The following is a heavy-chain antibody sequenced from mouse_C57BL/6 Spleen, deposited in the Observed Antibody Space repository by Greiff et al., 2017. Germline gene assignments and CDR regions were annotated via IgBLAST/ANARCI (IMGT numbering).Heavy chain of an antibody. CDR3: ARSGNYGSCYYFGG. Sequence: QVQLQQPGTELVKPGASVKLSCKASGYTFTSYWMHWVKQRPGQGLEWIGNINPSNGGTNYNEKFKSKATLTVDKSSSTAYMQLSSLTSEDSAVYYGARSGNYGSCYYFGGWGKGTTLTAAS. CDR1: GYTFTSYW. J-gene: IGHJ2*01. CDR2: INPSNGGT. D-gene: IGHD1-1*01. V-gene: IGHV1-53*01.